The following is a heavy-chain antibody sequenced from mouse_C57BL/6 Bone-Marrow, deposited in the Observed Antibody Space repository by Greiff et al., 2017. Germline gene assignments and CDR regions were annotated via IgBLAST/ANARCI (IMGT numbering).Heavy chain of an antibody. CDR1: GYAFTNYL. CDR3: ARRNGGLYFDY. Sequence: VQLQQSGAELVRPGTSVKVSCKASGYAFTNYLIEWVKQRPGQGLEWIGVINPGSGGTNYNEKFKGKATLTADKSSSTAYMQLSSLTSEDSAVYFCARRNGGLYFDYWGQGTTLTVSS. D-gene: IGHD1-1*01. CDR2: INPGSGGT. J-gene: IGHJ2*01. V-gene: IGHV1-54*01.